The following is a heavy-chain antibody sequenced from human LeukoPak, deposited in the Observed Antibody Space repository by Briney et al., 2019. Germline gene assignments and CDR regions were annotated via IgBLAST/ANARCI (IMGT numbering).Heavy chain of an antibody. CDR1: GFTFSSYA. CDR3: AKGPTYSNYDNWFDP. V-gene: IGHV3-23*01. D-gene: IGHD4-11*01. Sequence: GWSLRLSCAASGFTFSSYAMSWVRQAPGKGLEWVSAISGSGGSTYYADSVKGRFTISRDNSKNTLYLQMNSLRAEDTAVYYCAKGPTYSNYDNWFDPWGQGTLVTVSS. CDR2: ISGSGGST. J-gene: IGHJ5*02.